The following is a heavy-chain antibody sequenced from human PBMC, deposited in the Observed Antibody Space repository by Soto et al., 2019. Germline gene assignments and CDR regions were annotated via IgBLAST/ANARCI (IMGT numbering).Heavy chain of an antibody. CDR3: ARDSVLYCANGVCPPDV. D-gene: IGHD2-8*01. CDR1: GGTFSSYA. CDR2: IIPIFGTA. J-gene: IGHJ6*02. V-gene: IGHV1-69*13. Sequence: ASVKVSCKASGGTFSSYAISWVRQAPGQGLEWMGGIIPIFGTANYAQKFQGRVTITADESTSTAYMELSSLRSEDTAVYYCARDSVLYCANGVCPPDVWGQGTTVTVSS.